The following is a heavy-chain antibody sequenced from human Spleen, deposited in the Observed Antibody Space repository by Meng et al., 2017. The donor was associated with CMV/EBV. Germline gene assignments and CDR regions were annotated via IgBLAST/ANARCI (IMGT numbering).Heavy chain of an antibody. CDR2: ISSSSSYI. V-gene: IGHV3-21*01. J-gene: IGHJ4*02. CDR3: ASKFRTVDY. CDR1: EFSFSNHW. D-gene: IGHD2-2*01. Sequence: GESLKISCAASEFSFSNHWMSWIRQAPGKGLEWVSSISSSSSYIYYADSVKGRFTISRDNAKNSLYLQMNSLRAEDTAVYYCASKFRTVDYWGQGTLVTVSS.